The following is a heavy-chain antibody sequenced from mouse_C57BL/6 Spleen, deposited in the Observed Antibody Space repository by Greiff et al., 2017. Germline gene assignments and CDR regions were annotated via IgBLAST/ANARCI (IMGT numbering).Heavy chain of an antibody. CDR2: ILPGSGST. V-gene: IGHV1-9*01. CDR3: ARGYYDYDGAWFAY. CDR1: GYTFTGYW. J-gene: IGHJ3*01. D-gene: IGHD2-4*01. Sequence: QVQLQQSGAELMKPGASVKLSCKATGYTFTGYWIEWVKQRPGHGLEWIGEILPGSGSTNYNETFKGKATFTADTSSNTAYMQLSSLTTEDSAIYSFARGYYDYDGAWFAYWGQGTLVTVSA.